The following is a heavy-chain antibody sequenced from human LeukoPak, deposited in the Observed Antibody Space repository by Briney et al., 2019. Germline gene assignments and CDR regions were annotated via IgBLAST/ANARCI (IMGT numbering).Heavy chain of an antibody. Sequence: ASVKVSCKASGGTFSSYAISWVRQAPGQGLEWIGGIIPIFGRANYAQKFQGRVTITADESTSTAYMELSSLRSEDTAVYYCASRAREGATDYWGQGTLVTVSS. CDR1: GGTFSSYA. D-gene: IGHD1-26*01. CDR2: IIPIFGRA. V-gene: IGHV1-69*13. CDR3: ASRAREGATDY. J-gene: IGHJ4*02.